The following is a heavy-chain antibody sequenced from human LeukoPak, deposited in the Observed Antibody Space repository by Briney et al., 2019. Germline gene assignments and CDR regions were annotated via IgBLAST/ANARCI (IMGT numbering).Heavy chain of an antibody. CDR2: INPNSGGT. D-gene: IGHD6-6*01. V-gene: IGHV1-2*02. CDR1: GYTFTGYY. CDR3: ARDSVAARPGFDY. Sequence: ASVNVSCKASGYTFTGYYMHWVRQAPGQGLGSWGGINPNSGGTNYAQKFQGRVTMPRDTSISAAYMELSRLRSDDTAVYYCARDSVAARPGFDYWGQGTLVTVSS. J-gene: IGHJ4*02.